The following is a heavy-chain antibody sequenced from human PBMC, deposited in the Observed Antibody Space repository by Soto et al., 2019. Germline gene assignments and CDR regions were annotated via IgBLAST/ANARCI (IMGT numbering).Heavy chain of an antibody. CDR2: ISYDGSNK. J-gene: IGHJ4*02. Sequence: QVQLVESGGGVVQPGRSLRLSCAASGFTFSSYGMHWVRQAPGKGLEWEAVISYDGSNKYYADSVKGRFTISRDNSKNTLYLQMNSLRAEDTAVYYCAKIVEAAARRGPADYWGQGTLVTVSS. CDR1: GFTFSSYG. V-gene: IGHV3-30*18. CDR3: AKIVEAAARRGPADY. D-gene: IGHD6-6*01.